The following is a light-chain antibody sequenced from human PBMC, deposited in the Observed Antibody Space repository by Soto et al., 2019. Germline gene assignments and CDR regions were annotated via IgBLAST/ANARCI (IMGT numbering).Light chain of an antibody. CDR1: SGHSNYA. J-gene: IGLJ2*01. V-gene: IGLV4-69*01. CDR3: QTWGTGFRV. Sequence: QLVLTQSPSASASLGASVKLTCTLSSGHSNYAIAWHQQQPEKGPRYLMKLDSDGSHSKGDGIPDRFSGSSSGAERYLTISGLQSEDEADYYCQTWGTGFRVFGGGTKVTVL. CDR2: LDSDGSH.